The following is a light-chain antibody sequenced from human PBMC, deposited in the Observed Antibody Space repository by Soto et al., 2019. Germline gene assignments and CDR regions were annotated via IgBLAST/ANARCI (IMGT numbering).Light chain of an antibody. J-gene: IGKJ1*01. Sequence: GDRVTITCRASQNINGWLAWYQQKPGKAPKFLIYDVSILASGVPSRFSGSGSGTEFTLTISSLQPDDFATYYCQHYNSYSEAFGQGTKVDIK. CDR3: QHYNSYSEA. CDR1: QNINGW. V-gene: IGKV1-5*01. CDR2: DVS.